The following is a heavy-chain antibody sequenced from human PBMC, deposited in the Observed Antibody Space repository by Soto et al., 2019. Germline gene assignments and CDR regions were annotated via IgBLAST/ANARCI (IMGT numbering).Heavy chain of an antibody. Sequence: EVQLVESGGGLVKPGGSLRLSCAASGFTFSNAWMNWVRQAPGKGLEWVGRIKSKTDGGTIDYAAPVKGRFTISRDDSKNTLYLQMNSLKTEDTAVYYCTTEDAEGSSSAIGYYYGMDVWGQGTTVTVSS. J-gene: IGHJ6*02. CDR1: GFTFSNAW. CDR2: IKSKTDGGTI. CDR3: TTEDAEGSSSAIGYYYGMDV. V-gene: IGHV3-15*07. D-gene: IGHD6-6*01.